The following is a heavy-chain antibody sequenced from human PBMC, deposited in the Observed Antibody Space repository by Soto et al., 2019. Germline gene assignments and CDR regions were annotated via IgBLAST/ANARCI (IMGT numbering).Heavy chain of an antibody. J-gene: IGHJ4*02. CDR2: ISSSSSYI. V-gene: IGHV3-21*01. CDR1: GFTFSSYS. Sequence: GGSLRLSCAASGFTFSSYSMNWVRQAPGKGLEWVSSISSSSSYIYYADSVKGRFTISRDNAKNSLYLQMNSLRAEDTAVYYCARVMAVADPAYYFDYWGQGTLVTVSS. D-gene: IGHD6-19*01. CDR3: ARVMAVADPAYYFDY.